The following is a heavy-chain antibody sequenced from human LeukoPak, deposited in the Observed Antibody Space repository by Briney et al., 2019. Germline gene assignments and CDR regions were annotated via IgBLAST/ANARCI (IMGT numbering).Heavy chain of an antibody. J-gene: IGHJ1*01. V-gene: IGHV3-30*03. CDR1: GFTFNNYG. Sequence: GGSLRLSCSASGFTFNNYGMHWVRQAPGKGLEWVAVISNDGRNKYYADPVKGRFTISRDNSKNTLYLQMNGLRAEDTAVYYCAREVSGWFPNGYFQDWGQGTLVTVSS. CDR3: AREVSGWFPNGYFQD. CDR2: ISNDGRNK. D-gene: IGHD6-19*01.